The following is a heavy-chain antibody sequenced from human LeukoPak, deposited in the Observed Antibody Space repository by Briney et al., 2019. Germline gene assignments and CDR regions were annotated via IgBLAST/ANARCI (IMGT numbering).Heavy chain of an antibody. D-gene: IGHD4-17*01. CDR2: VYSGDTT. CDR3: AVDLAFGDYIDDY. V-gene: IGHV3-66*01. CDR1: GITVSRNY. Sequence: GGSLRLSCAASGITVSRNYMNWVRQAPGKGLEWVSVVYSGDTTHYADSVKGRFSISRDNSKNTLYLQMNNLRVEDTAVYYCAVDLAFGDYIDDYWGEGTLVTVYS. J-gene: IGHJ4*02.